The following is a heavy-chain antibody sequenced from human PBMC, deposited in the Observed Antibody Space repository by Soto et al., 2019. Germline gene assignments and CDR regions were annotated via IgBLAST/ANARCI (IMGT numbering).Heavy chain of an antibody. Sequence: EVQLLESGGGLVQPGGSLRLSCAASGFTFSSYAMSWVRQAPGKGLEWVSAISGSGGSTDYADSVKGRFTITRDNSKKTLYWEKKRLRAEGTGVLYCAKGGFDRNNWFDPWGQGTLVTVSS. CDR1: GFTFSSYA. J-gene: IGHJ5*02. CDR2: ISGSGGST. V-gene: IGHV3-23*01. D-gene: IGHD3-9*01. CDR3: AKGGFDRNNWFDP.